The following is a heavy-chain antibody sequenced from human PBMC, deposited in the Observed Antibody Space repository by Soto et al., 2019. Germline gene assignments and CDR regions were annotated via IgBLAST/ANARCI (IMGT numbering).Heavy chain of an antibody. CDR2: ISGGGSNT. CDR3: VKDSNKYNSSLRGRYFGC. CDR1: GFPFSSYV. J-gene: IGHJ4*02. D-gene: IGHD3-10*01. Sequence: GGSLRLSCAASGFPFSSYVMSWVRRAPGKGLVWVSGISGGGSNTFYADSVKGRYTISRDNSKNTLLLQMNRLGAEDTAVYYCVKDSNKYNSSLRGRYFGCWGQGIRVGVSS. V-gene: IGHV3-23*01.